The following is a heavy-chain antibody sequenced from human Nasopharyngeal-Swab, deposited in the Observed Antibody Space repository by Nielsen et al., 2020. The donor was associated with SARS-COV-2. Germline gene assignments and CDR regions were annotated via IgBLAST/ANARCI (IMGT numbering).Heavy chain of an antibody. J-gene: IGHJ4*02. CDR3: ATLSSSWYEYYFDY. CDR2: IYYGGST. Sequence: SETLSLTCTVSGGSISSSTYYWAWIRQPPGKGLEWIGSIYYGGSTYYNPSLKSRVTISVDTSKNQFSLKLSSVTAADTAVYYCATLSSSWYEYYFDYWGQGTLVTVSS. V-gene: IGHV4-39*01. CDR1: GGSISSSTYY. D-gene: IGHD6-13*01.